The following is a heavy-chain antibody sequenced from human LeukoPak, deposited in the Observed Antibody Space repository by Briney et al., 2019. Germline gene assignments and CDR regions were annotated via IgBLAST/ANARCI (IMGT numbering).Heavy chain of an antibody. V-gene: IGHV3-53*01. CDR2: IYSGGST. CDR3: AREIYGDLDY. J-gene: IGHJ4*02. D-gene: IGHD4-17*01. Sequence: PAGGSLRLSCAASGFTVSSNYMSWVRQAPGKGLEWVSVIYSGGSTYYADSVKGRFTISRDNSKNTLYLQMNSLRAEDTAVYYCAREIYGDLDYWGQGALVTVSS. CDR1: GFTVSSNY.